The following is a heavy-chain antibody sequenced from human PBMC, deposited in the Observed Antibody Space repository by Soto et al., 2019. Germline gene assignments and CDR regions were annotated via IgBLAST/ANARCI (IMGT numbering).Heavy chain of an antibody. D-gene: IGHD5-12*01. CDR1: GYTFTGYY. CDR3: ARGYSGYDLVDY. V-gene: IGHV1-2*04. J-gene: IGHJ4*02. CDR2: INPNSGGT. Sequence: GASVKVSCKASGYTFTGYYMHWVRQAPGQGLEWMRWINPNSGGTNYAQKFQGWVTMTGDTSISTAYMELSRLRSDDTAVYYCARGYSGYDLVDYWGQGTLVTVSS.